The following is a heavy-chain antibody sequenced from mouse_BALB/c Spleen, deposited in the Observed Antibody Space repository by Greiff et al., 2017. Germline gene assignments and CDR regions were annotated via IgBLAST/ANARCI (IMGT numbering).Heavy chain of an antibody. CDR3: AREDGLYYFDY. CDR2: ISSGSSTI. J-gene: IGHJ2*01. V-gene: IGHV5-17*02. Sequence: EVQVVESGGGLVQPGGSRKLSCAASGFTFSSFGMHWVRQAPEKGLEWVAYISSGSSTIYYADTVKGRFTISRDNPKNTLFLQMTSLRSEDTAMYYCAREDGLYYFDYWGQGTTLTVSS. CDR1: GFTFSSFG. D-gene: IGHD6-2*01.